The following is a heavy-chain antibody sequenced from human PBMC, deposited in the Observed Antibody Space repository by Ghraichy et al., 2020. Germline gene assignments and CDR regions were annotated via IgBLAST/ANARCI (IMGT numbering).Heavy chain of an antibody. V-gene: IGHV4-31*03. Sequence: SETLSLTCTVSGGSISSGGYYWSWIRQHPGKGLEWIGYIYYSGSTYYNPSLKSRVTISVDTSKNQFSLKLSSVTAADTAVYYCARGLSGGDFWSGYYDYWGQGTLVTVSS. CDR1: GGSISSGGYY. D-gene: IGHD3-3*01. CDR3: ARGLSGGDFWSGYYDY. J-gene: IGHJ4*02. CDR2: IYYSGST.